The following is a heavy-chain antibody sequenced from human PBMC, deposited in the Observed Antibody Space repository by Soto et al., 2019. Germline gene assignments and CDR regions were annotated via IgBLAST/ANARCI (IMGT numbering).Heavy chain of an antibody. CDR3: ATNHDDISGRTPLLFDS. Sequence: QVQLQESGPGLVKPSQTLSLTCTVSGNAIGTVGYYWDWIRQHPGKGPEWIGYMHYSGNTYYNPSIKRRLTISLDPSNIQFSLHLSSVTAADTAVYYCATNHDDISGRTPLLFDSWGQGTLVTVSS. CDR1: GNAIGTVGYY. V-gene: IGHV4-31*03. D-gene: IGHD3-22*01. CDR2: MHYSGNT. J-gene: IGHJ4*02.